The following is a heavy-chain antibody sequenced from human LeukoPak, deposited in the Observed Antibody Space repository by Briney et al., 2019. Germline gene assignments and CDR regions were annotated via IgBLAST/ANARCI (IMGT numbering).Heavy chain of an antibody. J-gene: IGHJ4*02. CDR1: GYTVTVYY. CDR2: INPNSGGT. V-gene: IGHV1-2*02. D-gene: IGHD3-22*01. CDR3: ARNFYFDSSGYYHY. Sequence: ASVTVSCTSSGYTVTVYYMHWVRQAPGQGPEWMGWINPNSGGTNYAQKFQGRVTMTRDTSISTAYMELSRLRSDDTAVYYCARNFYFDSSGYYHYWGQGTLVTVSS.